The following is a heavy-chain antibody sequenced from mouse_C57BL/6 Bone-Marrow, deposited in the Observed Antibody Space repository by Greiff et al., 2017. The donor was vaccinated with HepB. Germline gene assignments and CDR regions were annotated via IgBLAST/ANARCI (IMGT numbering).Heavy chain of an antibody. CDR1: GYTFTDYY. CDR2: INPNNGGT. J-gene: IGHJ4*01. CDR3: TRDYPLYCAMDY. V-gene: IGHV1-26*01. D-gene: IGHD2-4*01. Sequence: EVQLQQSGPELVKPGASVKISCKASGYTFTDYYMNWVKQSHGKSLEWIGDINPNNGGTRYNQKFKGKATLTVDKSSSPAYMELRSLTSEDSAVYYCTRDYPLYCAMDYWGQGTSVTVSS.